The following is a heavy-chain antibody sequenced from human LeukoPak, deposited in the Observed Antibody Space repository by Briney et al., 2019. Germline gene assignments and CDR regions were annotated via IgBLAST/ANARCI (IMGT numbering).Heavy chain of an antibody. V-gene: IGHV1-18*01. Sequence: ASVEVSCKASGYTFTSYGISWVRQAPGQGLEWMGWISAYNGNTNYAQKLHGRVTMTTDTSTSTAYMELRSLRSDDTAVYYCARDGRLRYFDWLLYHGMDVWGQGTTVTVSS. CDR2: ISAYNGNT. D-gene: IGHD3-9*01. J-gene: IGHJ6*02. CDR1: GYTFTSYG. CDR3: ARDGRLRYFDWLLYHGMDV.